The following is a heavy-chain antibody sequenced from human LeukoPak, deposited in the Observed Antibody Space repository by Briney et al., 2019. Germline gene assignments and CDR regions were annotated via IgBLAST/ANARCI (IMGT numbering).Heavy chain of an antibody. CDR2: IKQDGSEK. Sequence: GGSLRLSCAASGFTFSSYWMSWVRQAPGEGLERVANIKQDGSEKYYVDSVKGRFTISRDNAKNSLYLQMSSLRAEDTAVYYCARAEYGSSSRYYYYYHMDVWGKGTTVTVSS. CDR3: ARAEYGSSSRYYYYYHMDV. D-gene: IGHD6-6*01. J-gene: IGHJ6*03. CDR1: GFTFSSYW. V-gene: IGHV3-7*01.